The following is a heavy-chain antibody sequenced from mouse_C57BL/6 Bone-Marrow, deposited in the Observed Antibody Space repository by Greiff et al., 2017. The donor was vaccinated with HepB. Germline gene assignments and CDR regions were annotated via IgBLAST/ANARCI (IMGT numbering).Heavy chain of an antibody. CDR1: GFNIQVYY. Sequence: VQLQQSGAELVRPGASVKMSCTASGFNIQVYYMHWVKQRPEQGLEWIGSISTEDGDSEYAPRFQGKTTMTTDTSSNTAYLQLSSLTSEDTAVYYCTTTYGNYGYFDVWGTGTTVTVSS. J-gene: IGHJ1*03. D-gene: IGHD2-1*01. CDR3: TTTYGNYGYFDV. CDR2: ISTEDGDS. V-gene: IGHV14-1*01.